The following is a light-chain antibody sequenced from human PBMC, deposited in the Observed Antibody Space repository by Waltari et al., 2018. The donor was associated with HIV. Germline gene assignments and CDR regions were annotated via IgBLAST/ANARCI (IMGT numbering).Light chain of an antibody. Sequence: EIVLTQSPGTLSLSPGERATLSCRASQSVSSNYLGWYQQSPGKAPRPLIYAATHRAAGIPDRFSGSGSGTDFTLTISRLEPEDSAVYYCQQYGDSHRTFGQGTKVDIK. CDR2: AAT. J-gene: IGKJ1*01. V-gene: IGKV3-20*01. CDR3: QQYGDSHRT. CDR1: QSVSSNY.